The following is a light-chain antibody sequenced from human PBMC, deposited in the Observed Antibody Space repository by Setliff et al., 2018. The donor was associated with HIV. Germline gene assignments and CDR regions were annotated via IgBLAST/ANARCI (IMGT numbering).Light chain of an antibody. J-gene: IGLJ1*01. CDR3: SSYAITNTLP. V-gene: IGLV2-14*01. Sequence: VLTQPASVSGSPGQSITISCTGTSSDVGGYSYVSWYQQHPGKAPKLIIYEVRNRPSGVSNRFSGSKSGNTASLTISGLQAEDEADYYCSSYAITNTLPFGTGTKGTVL. CDR2: EVR. CDR1: SSDVGGYSY.